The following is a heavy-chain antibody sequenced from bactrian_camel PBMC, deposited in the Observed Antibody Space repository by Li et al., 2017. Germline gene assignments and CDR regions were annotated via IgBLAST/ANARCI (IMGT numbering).Heavy chain of an antibody. CDR1: GYTHSGYC. CDR3: AAVAEGRTVEGGVSLWTLFESGY. V-gene: IGHV3S33*01. CDR2: IDSRGTT. J-gene: IGHJ4*01. D-gene: IGHD3*01. Sequence: HVQLVESGGGSVQPGGSLRLSCAASGYTHSGYCMGWFRQAPGKEREGVARIDSRGTTEYVDSVKGRFTVFKGNAGKTLYLQMNSLRPEDTAMYYCAAVAEGRTVEGGVSLWTLFESGYWGQGTQVTVS.